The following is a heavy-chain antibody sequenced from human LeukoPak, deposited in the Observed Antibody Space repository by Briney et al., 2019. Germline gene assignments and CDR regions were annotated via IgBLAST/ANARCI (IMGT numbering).Heavy chain of an antibody. J-gene: IGHJ3*02. Sequence: GGSLRLSCAASGFTFGSYEMNWVRQAPGKGLEWVSYISSSGSTIYYADSVKGRFTISRDNAKNSLYLQMNSLRAEDTAVYYCARDYRLSSGYYYPTPAFDIWAKGQWSPSLQ. V-gene: IGHV3-48*03. CDR3: ARDYRLSSGYYYPTPAFDI. CDR2: ISSSGSTI. CDR1: GFTFGSYE. D-gene: IGHD3-22*01.